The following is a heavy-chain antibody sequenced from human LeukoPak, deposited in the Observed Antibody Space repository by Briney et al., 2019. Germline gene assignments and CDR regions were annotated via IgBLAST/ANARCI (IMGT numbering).Heavy chain of an antibody. D-gene: IGHD6-19*01. J-gene: IGHJ4*02. Sequence: SETLSLTCTVSGGSTSSYYWSWIRQPPGKGLEWIGYIYYSGSTNYNPSLKSRVTISVDTSKNQFSLKLSSVTAADTAVYYCARAVAVYSFDYWGQGTLVTVSS. CDR1: GGSTSSYY. CDR2: IYYSGST. CDR3: ARAVAVYSFDY. V-gene: IGHV4-59*01.